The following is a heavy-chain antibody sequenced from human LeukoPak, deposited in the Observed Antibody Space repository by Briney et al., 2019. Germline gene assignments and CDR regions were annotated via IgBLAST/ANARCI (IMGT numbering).Heavy chain of an antibody. D-gene: IGHD5-18*01. J-gene: IGHJ4*02. CDR3: AAGGDTAKGGKY. V-gene: IGHV4-31*03. CDR1: GASISGTDYY. Sequence: SETLSLTCTVSGASISGTDYYWTWTRHHPGEGLEWLGFIHFSGTIYYNPSLRSRLIISADTAKNQMSLKLGSVLASDTAVYYCAAGGDTAKGGKYWGQGTQVTVSS. CDR2: IHFSGTI.